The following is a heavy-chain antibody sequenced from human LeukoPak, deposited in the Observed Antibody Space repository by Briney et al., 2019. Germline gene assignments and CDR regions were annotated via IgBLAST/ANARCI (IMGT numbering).Heavy chain of an antibody. Sequence: SSVNVSCMASGGTFSSYAISWVRQAPGQGLEWMGGIIPIFGTANYAQKFQGRVTITADESPSTAYMELSSLRSEDTAVYYCAKKRVVPAAWNSSSWPHDAFDIWGQGTMVTVSS. CDR3: AKKRVVPAAWNSSSWPHDAFDI. D-gene: IGHD2-2*01. V-gene: IGHV1-69*01. J-gene: IGHJ3*02. CDR1: GGTFSSYA. CDR2: IIPIFGTA.